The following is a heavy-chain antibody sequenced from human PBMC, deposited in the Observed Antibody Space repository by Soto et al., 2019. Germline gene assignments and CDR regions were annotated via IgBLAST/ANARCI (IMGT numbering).Heavy chain of an antibody. Sequence: ASVKVSCKASGYTFASYYMHWVRQAPGQGLEWMGIINPSGGSTSYAQKFQGRVTMTRDTSTSTVYMELSSLRSEDTAVYYCARSESRGRAEDDAFDIWGQGTMVTV. CDR2: INPSGGST. D-gene: IGHD2-2*01. CDR1: GYTFASYY. J-gene: IGHJ3*02. V-gene: IGHV1-46*01. CDR3: ARSESRGRAEDDAFDI.